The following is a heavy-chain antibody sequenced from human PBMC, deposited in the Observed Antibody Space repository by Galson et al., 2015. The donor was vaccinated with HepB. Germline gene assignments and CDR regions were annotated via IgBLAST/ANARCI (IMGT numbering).Heavy chain of an antibody. J-gene: IGHJ6*03. D-gene: IGHD1-1*01. CDR3: ARDLGNEDPTTYYYMDV. CDR1: GFTFSDYY. V-gene: IGHV3-11*06. CDR2: ISSSSSYT. Sequence: SLRLSCAASGFTFSDYYMSWIRQAPGKGLEWVSYISSSSSYTNYADSVKGRFTISRDNAKNSLYLQMNSLRAEDTAVYYCARDLGNEDPTTYYYMDVWGKGTTVTVSS.